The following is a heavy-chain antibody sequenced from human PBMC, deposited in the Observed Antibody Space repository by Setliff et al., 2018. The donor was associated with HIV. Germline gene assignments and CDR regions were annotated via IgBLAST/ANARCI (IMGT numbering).Heavy chain of an antibody. CDR1: GYSISSGYY. Sequence: PSETLSLTCAVSGYSISSGYYWGWIRQPPGKGLEWIAEIHHTGYINYNPSLRSRVSVSRDMSSNQFSLRLSSVTAADAAVYYCAAFFVTPMTTQDFWGQGTLVTVSS. J-gene: IGHJ4*02. V-gene: IGHV4-38-2*01. CDR2: IHHTGYI. CDR3: AAFFVTPMTTQDF. D-gene: IGHD4-4*01.